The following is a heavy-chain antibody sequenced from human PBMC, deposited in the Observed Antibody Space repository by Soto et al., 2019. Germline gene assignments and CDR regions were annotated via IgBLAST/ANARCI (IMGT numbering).Heavy chain of an antibody. CDR1: GYSFTSYW. D-gene: IGHD3-9*01. V-gene: IGHV5-51*01. Sequence: GESLKISCKGSGYSFTSYWIGWVRQMPGKGLEWMGIIYPGDSYTRYSPSFQGQVTISADKSISTAYLQWSSLKASDTAMYYCARIGPSVEYDIFAWGQGTLVTVSS. CDR2: IYPGDSYT. CDR3: ARIGPSVEYDIFA. J-gene: IGHJ5*02.